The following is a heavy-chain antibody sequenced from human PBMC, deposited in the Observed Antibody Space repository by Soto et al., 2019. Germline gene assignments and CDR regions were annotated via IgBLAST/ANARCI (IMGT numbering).Heavy chain of an antibody. CDR3: ERIASIARNWFDP. Sequence: XDSLKVSCKGSGFSFTNYWISLVRQMPGKGLEWMGNIDPVDSYANYSPSFQGHVTFSVDTSISTAYLQWSSLKASDTAMYFCERIASIARNWFDPWGQGTLVTVSS. D-gene: IGHD2-21*01. CDR1: GFSFTNYW. CDR2: IDPVDSYA. V-gene: IGHV5-10-1*01. J-gene: IGHJ5*02.